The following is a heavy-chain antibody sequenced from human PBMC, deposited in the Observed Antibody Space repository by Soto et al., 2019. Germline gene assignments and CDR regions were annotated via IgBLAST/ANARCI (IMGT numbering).Heavy chain of an antibody. CDR3: ARDYVGATGGLDYFDY. D-gene: IGHD1-26*01. Sequence: GGCLRLSCAASGYTFSSYAVHWVRQATGKGLEWVAVISYDGSNKYYADSVKGRFTISRDNSKNTLYLQMNSLRAEDTAVYYCARDYVGATGGLDYFDYWGQGTLVTVSS. J-gene: IGHJ4*02. CDR2: ISYDGSNK. CDR1: GYTFSSYA. V-gene: IGHV3-30-3*01.